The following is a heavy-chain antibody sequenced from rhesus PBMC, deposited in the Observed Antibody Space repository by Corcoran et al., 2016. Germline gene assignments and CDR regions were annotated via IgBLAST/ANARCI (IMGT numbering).Heavy chain of an antibody. Sequence: QVQLQESGPGLVKPSETLSLTCAVSGGSISSNYWSWIRQPPGKGLEWIGRISGRGGSTASHPSLKSRVTISTDTSKNQFSLKLSSVTAADTAVYYCARDEDTVGTPYWYFDLWGPGTPITISS. CDR3: ARDEDTVGTPYWYFDL. D-gene: IGHD5-30*01. V-gene: IGHV4-173*01. CDR1: GGSISSNY. CDR2: ISGRGGST. J-gene: IGHJ2*01.